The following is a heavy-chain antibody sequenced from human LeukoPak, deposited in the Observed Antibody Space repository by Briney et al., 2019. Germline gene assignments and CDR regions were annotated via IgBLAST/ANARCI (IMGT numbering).Heavy chain of an antibody. D-gene: IGHD3-9*01. CDR1: GGSISSSSYY. J-gene: IGHJ4*02. CDR3: ARLSLFGILTGYYCFDH. V-gene: IGHV4-39*01. Sequence: PSETLSLTCTVSGGSISSSSYYWGWIRQPPGKGLEWIGSIYYSGSTYYNPSLKSRVTISVDTSKNQFSLKLSSVTAADTAVYYCARLSLFGILTGYYCFDHWGQGTLVTVSS. CDR2: IYYSGST.